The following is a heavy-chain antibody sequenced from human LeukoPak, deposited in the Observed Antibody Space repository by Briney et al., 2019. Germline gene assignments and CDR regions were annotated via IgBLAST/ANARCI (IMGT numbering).Heavy chain of an antibody. CDR2: ISGDGGST. V-gene: IGHV3-43*02. J-gene: IGHJ1*01. Sequence: PGGSLRLSCAASGFTFNSYAMHWVRQFPGKGLEWISLISGDGGSTYYALSVEGRFTISRDNSKNSLYLQLSSLKREDTALYYCAKDLNHYDSSGYRAEYFQNWGQGTLVTVSS. CDR3: AKDLNHYDSSGYRAEYFQN. D-gene: IGHD3-22*01. CDR1: GFTFNSYA.